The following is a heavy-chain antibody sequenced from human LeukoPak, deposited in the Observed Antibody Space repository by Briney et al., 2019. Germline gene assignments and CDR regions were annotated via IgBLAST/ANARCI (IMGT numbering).Heavy chain of an antibody. CDR2: INPSGGST. V-gene: IGHV1-46*01. CDR3: ARAGYHYYMDV. CDR1: GYRFINYY. J-gene: IGHJ6*03. Sequence: GASVKVSCKASGYRFINYYIHWVRQAPGQGLEWMGMINPSGGSTSFAQKFQGRVTMTRDMSTSTVYMELNSLRSEDTAVYYCARAGYHYYMDVWGKGTTVTVSS.